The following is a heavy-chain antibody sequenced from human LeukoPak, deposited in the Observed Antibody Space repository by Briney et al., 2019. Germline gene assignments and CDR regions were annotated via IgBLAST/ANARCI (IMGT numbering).Heavy chain of an antibody. CDR2: IYYSGST. CDR1: GGSISSYY. J-gene: IGHJ6*02. Sequence: SETLSLTCTVSGGSISSYYWSWIRQPPGKGLEWIGYIYYSGSTNYNPSLKSRVTISVDTSKNQFSLKLSSVTAADTAVYYCARLAAAGTWYYYYGMDVWGQGTTVTVSS. D-gene: IGHD6-13*01. CDR3: ARLAAAGTWYYYYGMDV. V-gene: IGHV4-59*08.